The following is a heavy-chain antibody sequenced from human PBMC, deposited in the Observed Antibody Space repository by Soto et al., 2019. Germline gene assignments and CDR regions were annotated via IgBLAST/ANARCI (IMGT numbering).Heavy chain of an antibody. V-gene: IGHV3-48*03. CDR1: GFTFNSYE. J-gene: IGHJ4*02. CDR3: AREDTRKAWAFDF. D-gene: IGHD5-18*01. CDR2: ISSSGNTI. Sequence: QPGGSLRLSCAASGFTFNSYEMNWVRQAPGKGLEWVSYISSSGNTIYYADSVKGRFTISRDNARNSLYVQMNSLRAEDTAVYYCAREDTRKAWAFDFWGQGTLVTVSS.